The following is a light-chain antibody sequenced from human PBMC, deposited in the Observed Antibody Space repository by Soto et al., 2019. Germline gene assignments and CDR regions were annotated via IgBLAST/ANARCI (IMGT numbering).Light chain of an antibody. CDR3: SSYTSSSTYV. CDR2: EVS. Sequence: QSALTQPPSVSGSPGQSVTISCTGTSSDVGNYNRVSWYQQPPGTAPKVIIDEVSNRSSGVPDHFSGPKSGNTASLTISGLQAEDEADYYCSSYTSSSTYVFGTGTKLTVL. V-gene: IGLV2-18*02. J-gene: IGLJ1*01. CDR1: SSDVGNYNR.